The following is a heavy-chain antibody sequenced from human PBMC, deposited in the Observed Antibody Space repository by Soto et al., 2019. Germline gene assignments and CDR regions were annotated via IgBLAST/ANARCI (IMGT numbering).Heavy chain of an antibody. CDR2: IYHSGST. D-gene: IGHD3-10*01. CDR1: GGSISSSNW. V-gene: IGHV4-4*02. CDR3: ARGSGRQVYNYYGMDV. J-gene: IGHJ6*02. Sequence: SETLSLTCTVSGGSISSSNWWSWVRQSPGKGLEWIGEIYHSGSTNYNPSLKSRVTISVDKSKNQFSLKLSSVTAADTAVYYCARGSGRQVYNYYGMDVWGQGTTVTVSS.